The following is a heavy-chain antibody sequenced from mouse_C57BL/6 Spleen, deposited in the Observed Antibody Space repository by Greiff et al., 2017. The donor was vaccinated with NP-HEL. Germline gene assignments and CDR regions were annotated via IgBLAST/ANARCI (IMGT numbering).Heavy chain of an antibody. J-gene: IGHJ4*01. D-gene: IGHD3-1*01. CDR1: GFTFSSYA. V-gene: IGHV5-4*01. CDR3: GRDRGFFYAMDY. CDR2: ISDGGSYT. Sequence: EVHLVESGGGLVKPGGSLKLSCAASGFTFSSYAMSWVRQTPEKRLEWVATISDGGSYTYYPDNVKGRITISRDNAKNNLYLQMSHLKSEDTAMYYCGRDRGFFYAMDYWGQGTSVTVSS.